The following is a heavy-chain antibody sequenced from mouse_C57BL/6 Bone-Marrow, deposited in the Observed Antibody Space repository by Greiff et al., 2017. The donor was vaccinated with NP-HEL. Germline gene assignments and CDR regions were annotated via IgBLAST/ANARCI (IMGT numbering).Heavy chain of an antibody. V-gene: IGHV1-9*01. CDR1: GYTFTGYW. J-gene: IGHJ3*01. Sequence: VQLQESGAELMKPGASVKLSCKATGYTFTGYWIEWVKQRPGHGLEWIGEILPGRGSTNYNEKFKGKATFTADTSSNTAYMQLSSLTTEDSAIYYCARYLDYYGSSYAAWFAYWGQGTLVTVSA. CDR3: ARYLDYYGSSYAAWFAY. CDR2: ILPGRGST. D-gene: IGHD1-1*01.